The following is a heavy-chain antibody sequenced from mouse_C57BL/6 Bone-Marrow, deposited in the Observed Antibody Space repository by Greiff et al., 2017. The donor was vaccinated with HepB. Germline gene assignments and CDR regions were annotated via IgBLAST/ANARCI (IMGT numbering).Heavy chain of an antibody. CDR1: GYTFTDYE. J-gene: IGHJ3*01. D-gene: IGHD2-4*01. Sequence: QVQLQQSGAELVRPGASVTLSCKASGYTFTDYEMHWVKQTPVHGLEWIGAIDPETGGTAYNQKFKGKAILTADKSSSTAYMELRSLTSEDSAVYYCTRGGDYVPFAYWGQGTLVTVSA. CDR2: IDPETGGT. CDR3: TRGGDYVPFAY. V-gene: IGHV1-15*01.